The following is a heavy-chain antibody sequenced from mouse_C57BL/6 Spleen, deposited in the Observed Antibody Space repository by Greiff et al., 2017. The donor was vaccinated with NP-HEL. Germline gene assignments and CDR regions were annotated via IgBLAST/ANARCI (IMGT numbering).Heavy chain of an antibody. CDR1: GYTFTSYW. V-gene: IGHV1-74*01. Sequence: QVQLQQPGAELVKPGASVKVSCKASGYTFTSYWMHWVKQRPGQGLEWIGRIHPSDSDTNYNPKFKGKATLTVDKSSSTAYMQLSSLTSEDSAVYYCATTVVAPYYFDYWGQGTTLTVSS. CDR2: IHPSDSDT. CDR3: ATTVVAPYYFDY. J-gene: IGHJ2*01. D-gene: IGHD1-1*01.